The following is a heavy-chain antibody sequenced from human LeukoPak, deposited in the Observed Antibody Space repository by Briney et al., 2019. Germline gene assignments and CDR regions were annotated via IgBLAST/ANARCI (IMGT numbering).Heavy chain of an antibody. Sequence: GGSLRLSCTASGFTFYAYAMNWVRQAPGKGLEWVSGLTNTGGTKYYADSVKGRFSISRDNSKITVSLQMNSLSADDTAVYYFARSGYPDSSGYYFDFWGQGTLVTVSS. D-gene: IGHD3-22*01. J-gene: IGHJ4*02. CDR2: LTNTGGTK. CDR3: ARSGYPDSSGYYFDF. V-gene: IGHV3-23*01. CDR1: GFTFYAYA.